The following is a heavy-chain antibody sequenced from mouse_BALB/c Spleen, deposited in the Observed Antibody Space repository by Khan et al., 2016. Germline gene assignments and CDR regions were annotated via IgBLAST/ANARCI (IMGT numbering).Heavy chain of an antibody. CDR2: ISYDGSN. Sequence: EVQLVESGPGLVKPSQSLSLTCSVTGYSITSGSYWNWIRQFPGNKLEWMGYISYDGSNNYNQSLKNRIAITRDTSKNQFFLKLNSVTNEDQATYYWARAGITTPRDYWGQGTSVTVSS. CDR1: GYSITSGSY. V-gene: IGHV3-6*02. D-gene: IGHD2-4*01. J-gene: IGHJ4*01. CDR3: ARAGITTPRDY.